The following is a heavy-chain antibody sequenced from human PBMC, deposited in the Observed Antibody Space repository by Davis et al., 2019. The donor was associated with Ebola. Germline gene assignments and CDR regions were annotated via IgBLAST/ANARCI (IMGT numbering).Heavy chain of an antibody. J-gene: IGHJ4*02. D-gene: IGHD1-26*01. CDR3: AKRWELRYFDY. V-gene: IGHV3-30-3*02. Sequence: PGGSLRLSCAASGFTFSSYAMHWVRQAPGKGLEWVAVISYDRINKYYADSVKGRFTVSRDNSKNTLYLHMNSLRVEDTAVYYCAKRWELRYFDYWGQGTLVTVSS. CDR2: ISYDRINK. CDR1: GFTFSSYA.